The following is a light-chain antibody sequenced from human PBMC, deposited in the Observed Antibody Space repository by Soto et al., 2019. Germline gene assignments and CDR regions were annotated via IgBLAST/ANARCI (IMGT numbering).Light chain of an antibody. CDR2: EAV. CDR1: SRDVGSYNL. J-gene: IGLJ2*01. Sequence: QPVLTQPASVSGSPGQSITISCTGTSRDVGSYNLVSWYQQHPGKAPKLIIYEAVERPSGISNRFSGFKSGNTASLTISGLQADDEAYYYCCSYTGSSSPLVLGGGTKLTVL. V-gene: IGLV2-23*01. CDR3: CSYTGSSSPLV.